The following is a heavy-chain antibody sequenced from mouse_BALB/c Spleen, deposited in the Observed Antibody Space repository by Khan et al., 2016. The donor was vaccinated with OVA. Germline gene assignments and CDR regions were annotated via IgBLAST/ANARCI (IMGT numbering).Heavy chain of an antibody. CDR3: ARSRDY. Sequence: QVQLKQSGPGLVQPSQTLSITCTVSGFSLTSYNIQWVRQSPGKGLEWLGVIWSGGNTDYNAAFISRLSISKDNSKSQVFFKMNSLQAKDTAIYYCARSRDYWGRGTSVTVSS. CDR2: IWSGGNT. CDR1: GFSLTSYN. V-gene: IGHV2-2*02. J-gene: IGHJ4*01.